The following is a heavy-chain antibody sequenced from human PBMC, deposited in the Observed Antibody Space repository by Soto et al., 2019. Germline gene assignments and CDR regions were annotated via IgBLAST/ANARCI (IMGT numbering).Heavy chain of an antibody. V-gene: IGHV3-33*01. CDR1: GFTFSGFG. D-gene: IGHD3-16*01. CDR3: AFGNLSYYFDR. CDR2: IWYDGSDK. J-gene: IGHJ4*02. Sequence: GGSLRLSCAASGFTFSGFGMHWVRQAPGKGLEWVAIIWYDGSDKYYADSVKGRFTISRDNSKNTLYLQMNSLRAEDTAVYHCAFGNLSYYFDRWGQGTPGTVSS.